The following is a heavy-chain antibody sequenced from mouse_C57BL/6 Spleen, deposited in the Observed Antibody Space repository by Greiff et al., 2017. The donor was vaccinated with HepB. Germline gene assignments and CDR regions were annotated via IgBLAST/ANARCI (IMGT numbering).Heavy chain of an antibody. J-gene: IGHJ3*01. CDR2: IDPSDSYT. V-gene: IGHV1-59*01. Sequence: VQLQQPGAELVRPGTSVKLSCKASGYTFTSYWMHWVKQRPGQGLEWIGVIDPSDSYTNYNQKFKGKATLTVDTSSSTAYMQLSSLTSEDSAVYYCARRITTVEAWFAYWGQGTLVTVSA. D-gene: IGHD1-1*01. CDR1: GYTFTSYW. CDR3: ARRITTVEAWFAY.